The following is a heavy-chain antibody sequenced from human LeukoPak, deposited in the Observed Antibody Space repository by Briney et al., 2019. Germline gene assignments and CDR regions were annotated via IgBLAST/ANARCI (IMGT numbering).Heavy chain of an antibody. J-gene: IGHJ4*02. Sequence: PGGSLRLSCAVSGVTFTDYYMDWVRQAPGKGLEWVGRARNKANSYTTDYAASVKGMFTISRDDSKNTLYLQMNNLKSEDTAVYYCTTERRESSGWYNWCFDYWGQGTLVTVSS. CDR2: ARNKANSYTT. CDR1: GVTFTDYY. CDR3: TTERRESSGWYNWCFDY. V-gene: IGHV3-72*01. D-gene: IGHD6-19*01.